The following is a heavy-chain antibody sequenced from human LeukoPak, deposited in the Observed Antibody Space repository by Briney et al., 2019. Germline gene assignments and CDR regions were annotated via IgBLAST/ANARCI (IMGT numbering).Heavy chain of an antibody. CDR1: GFTFSSYW. V-gene: IGHV3-7*01. Sequence: GGSLRLSCAASGFTFSSYWMSWVRQAPGKGLEWVANIKQDGSEKYYVDSVKGRFTISRDNAKNSLYLQMNSLRAEDTAVYYCARQGIAAPPNEFDYWGQGTLVTVSS. D-gene: IGHD6-6*01. CDR2: IKQDGSEK. CDR3: ARQGIAAPPNEFDY. J-gene: IGHJ4*02.